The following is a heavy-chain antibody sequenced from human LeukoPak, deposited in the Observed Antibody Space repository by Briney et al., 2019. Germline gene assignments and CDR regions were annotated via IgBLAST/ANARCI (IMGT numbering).Heavy chain of an antibody. CDR1: GFTFSSYA. J-gene: IGHJ4*02. V-gene: IGHV3-30*07. CDR3: AKASYNYGPNDN. D-gene: IGHD4/OR15-4a*01. CDR2: ISYDGSNK. Sequence: GGSLRLSCAASGFTFSSYAMHWVRQAPGKGLEWVAVISYDGSNKYYADSVKGRFTISRDNSKNTLYLQMNSLRAEDTAVYYCAKASYNYGPNDNWGQGTLVTVSS.